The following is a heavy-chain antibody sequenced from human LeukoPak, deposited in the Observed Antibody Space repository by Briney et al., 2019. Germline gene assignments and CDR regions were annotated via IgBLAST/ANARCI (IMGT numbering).Heavy chain of an antibody. CDR3: ARDIAAADPERIYYHYGMDV. Sequence: PGGSLRLSCAASGFTFSDYYMSWIRQAPGKGLEWVSYISSSGSTIYYADSVKGRFTISRDNAKNSLYLQMNSLRAEDTAVYYCARDIAAADPERIYYHYGMDVWGQGTTVTVSS. J-gene: IGHJ6*02. CDR1: GFTFSDYY. V-gene: IGHV3-11*01. CDR2: ISSSGSTI. D-gene: IGHD6-13*01.